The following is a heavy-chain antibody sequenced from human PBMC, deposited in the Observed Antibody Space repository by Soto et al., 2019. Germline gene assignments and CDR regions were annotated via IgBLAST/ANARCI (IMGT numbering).Heavy chain of an antibody. CDR1: GFTYSTYT. CDR2: ISYDGNNK. D-gene: IGHD5-18*01. Sequence: PGGSLRLSCAASGFTYSTYTMHWVRQAPGKGLEWVAVISYDGNNKYYADSVKGRFTISRDNSKHTLYLQMNSLRAEDTAVYYCARDQRIQLWDYYGMDVWGQGTTVTVSS. V-gene: IGHV3-30-3*01. J-gene: IGHJ6*02. CDR3: ARDQRIQLWDYYGMDV.